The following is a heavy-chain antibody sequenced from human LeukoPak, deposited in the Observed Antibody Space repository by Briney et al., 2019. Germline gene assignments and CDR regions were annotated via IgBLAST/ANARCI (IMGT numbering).Heavy chain of an antibody. D-gene: IGHD3-10*01. J-gene: IGHJ6*02. Sequence: ASVKVSCKASGYTFTSYGINWVRQATGQGLEWMGWMNPNSGNTGYAQKFQGRVTMTRNTSISTAYMELSSLRSEDTAVYYCARATHYGSGSPHYYYYYGMGVWGQGTTVTVSS. CDR3: ARATHYGSGSPHYYYYYGMGV. CDR1: GYTFTSYG. CDR2: MNPNSGNT. V-gene: IGHV1-8*02.